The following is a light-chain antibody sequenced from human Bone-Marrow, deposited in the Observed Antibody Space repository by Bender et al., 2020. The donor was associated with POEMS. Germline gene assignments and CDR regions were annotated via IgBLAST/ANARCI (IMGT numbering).Light chain of an antibody. CDR3: QVWDSTSDHPVV. V-gene: IGLV3-21*02. Sequence: SYVLTQPPSVSVAPGQTARITCGGNNIGSKSVHWHWYQQRPGQAPVLVVYDDSDRPPGIPERFSGSNSGNTATLTISRVEAGDEADYFCQVWDSTSDHPVVFGGGTKLTVL. CDR2: DDS. CDR1: NIGSKS. J-gene: IGLJ2*01.